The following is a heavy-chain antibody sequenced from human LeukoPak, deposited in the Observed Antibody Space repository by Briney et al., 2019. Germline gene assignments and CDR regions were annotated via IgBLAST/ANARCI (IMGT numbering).Heavy chain of an antibody. CDR3: ARDSAPKYQLLRDDAFDI. J-gene: IGHJ3*02. Sequence: GGSLRLSCAASGFTFSSYWMSWVRQAPGKGLEWVANIKQDGSEKYYVDSVKGRFTISRDNAKNSLYLQMNSLRAEDTAVYYCARDSAPKYQLLRDDAFDIWGQGTMVTVSS. D-gene: IGHD2-2*01. CDR2: IKQDGSEK. V-gene: IGHV3-7*01. CDR1: GFTFSSYW.